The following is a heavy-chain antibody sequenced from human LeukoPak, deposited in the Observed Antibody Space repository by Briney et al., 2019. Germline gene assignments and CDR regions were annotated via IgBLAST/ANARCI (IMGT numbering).Heavy chain of an antibody. CDR2: INIDGTST. D-gene: IGHD5-12*01. V-gene: IGHV3-74*01. CDR3: AKDTRQGGYDSSDY. CDR1: GFTFSNYW. J-gene: IGHJ4*02. Sequence: GGSLRLSCAASGFTFSNYWMHWVRQVPGKVLVCVSRINIDGTSTSYADSVKGRFTISRDNAKNALYLQMNSLRAEDTAVYYCAKDTRQGGYDSSDYWGQGTLVTVSS.